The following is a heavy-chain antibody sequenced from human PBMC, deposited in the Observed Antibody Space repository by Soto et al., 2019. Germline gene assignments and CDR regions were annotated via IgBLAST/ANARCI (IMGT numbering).Heavy chain of an antibody. V-gene: IGHV4-39*01. D-gene: IGHD3-9*01. J-gene: IGHJ4*02. CDR1: GDSINSDNYY. CDR3: ARLEGLATISYYFDY. Sequence: SETLSLTCSVSGDSINSDNYYWGWIRQPPGKGLEWIGSIYYRGNTYYNPSLKTRVTISLDKSNSQFSLKLNSVTAADSFVYFCARLEGLATISYYFDYWCQGTLVTVSS. CDR2: IYYRGNT.